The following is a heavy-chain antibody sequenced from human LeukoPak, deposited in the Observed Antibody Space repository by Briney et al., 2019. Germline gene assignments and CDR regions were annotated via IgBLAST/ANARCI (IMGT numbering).Heavy chain of an antibody. J-gene: IGHJ3*02. CDR3: AICLKVGAGIDAVEI. V-gene: IGHV1-24*01. D-gene: IGHD1-26*01. CDR2: FDPEDGET. CDR1: GYTLTELS. Sequence: ASVKVSCKVSGYTLTELSMHWVRQAPGKGLDWMGGFDPEDGETIYAQKFQGRVTMTEDTSTDTAYMELSSLGSEDTAVYYWAICLKVGAGIDAVEICGQGTMVTVSS.